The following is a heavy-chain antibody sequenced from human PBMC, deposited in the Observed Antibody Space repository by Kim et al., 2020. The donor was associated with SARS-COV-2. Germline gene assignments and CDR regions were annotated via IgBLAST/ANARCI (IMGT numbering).Heavy chain of an antibody. Sequence: GGSLRLSCAASGFTFSSYAMSWVRQAPGKGLEWVSAISGSGGSTYYADSVKGRFTISRDNSKNTLYLQMNSLRAEDTAVYYCAKDKLIAYYYDSSTAFDIWGQGTMVTVSS. CDR1: GFTFSSYA. V-gene: IGHV3-23*01. D-gene: IGHD3-22*01. J-gene: IGHJ3*02. CDR2: ISGSGGST. CDR3: AKDKLIAYYYDSSTAFDI.